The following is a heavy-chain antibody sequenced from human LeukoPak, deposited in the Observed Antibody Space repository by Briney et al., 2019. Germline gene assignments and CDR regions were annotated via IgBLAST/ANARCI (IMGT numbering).Heavy chain of an antibody. J-gene: IGHJ3*02. Sequence: SETLSLTCTVSGGSINSYYWSWIRQPPGKGLEWIGYIYYSGSTNYNPSLKSRVTISVDTSKNQFSLKLSSVTAADTAVYYCASNTADYYDSSGANAFDIWGQGTMVTVSS. CDR1: GGSINSYY. CDR2: IYYSGST. CDR3: ASNTADYYDSSGANAFDI. D-gene: IGHD3-22*01. V-gene: IGHV4-59*01.